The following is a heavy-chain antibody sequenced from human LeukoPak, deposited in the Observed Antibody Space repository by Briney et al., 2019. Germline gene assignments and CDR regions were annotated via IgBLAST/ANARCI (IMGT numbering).Heavy chain of an antibody. J-gene: IGHJ6*04. CDR2: ISSSSIYI. V-gene: IGHV3-21*01. Sequence: PGGPLRLSCAASGFTFSSYSMNWVRQAPGKGLEWVSSISSSSIYIYYADSVKGRFTISRDNAKNSLYLQMNSLRAEDTAVYYCARDEAGTGYYYGMDVWGKGTTVTVSS. CDR1: GFTFSSYS. D-gene: IGHD6-13*01. CDR3: ARDEAGTGYYYGMDV.